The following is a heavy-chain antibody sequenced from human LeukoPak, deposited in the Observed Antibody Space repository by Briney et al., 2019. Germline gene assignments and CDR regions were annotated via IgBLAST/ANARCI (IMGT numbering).Heavy chain of an antibody. CDR3: ARDLVVVPAAILEVNWFDP. J-gene: IGHJ5*02. V-gene: IGHV3-21*01. CDR1: GFTFSSYS. CDR2: ISSSSSYI. D-gene: IGHD2-2*02. Sequence: GGSLRLSCAASGFTFSSYSMNWVRQAPGKGLEWVLSISSSSSYIYYADSVKGRFTISRDNAKNSLYLQMNSLRAGDTAVYYCARDLVVVPAAILEVNWFDPWGQGTLVTVSS.